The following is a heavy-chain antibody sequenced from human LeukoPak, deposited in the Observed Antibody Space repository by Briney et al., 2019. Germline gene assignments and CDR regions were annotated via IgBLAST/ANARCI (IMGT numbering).Heavy chain of an antibody. CDR2: INTNTGNP. D-gene: IGHD6-13*01. CDR1: GYTFTSYA. V-gene: IGHV7-4-1*02. J-gene: IGHJ3*02. CDR3: ASYHSSSWLDAFDI. Sequence: GASVKVSCKASGYTFTSYAMNWVRQAPGQGLEWMGWINTNTGNPTYAQGFTGRFVFSLDTSVSTAYLQISSLKAEDTAVYYCASYHSSSWLDAFDIWGQGTMVTVSS.